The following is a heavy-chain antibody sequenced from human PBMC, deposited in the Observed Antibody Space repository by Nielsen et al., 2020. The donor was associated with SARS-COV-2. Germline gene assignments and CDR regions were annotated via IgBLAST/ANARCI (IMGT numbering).Heavy chain of an antibody. V-gene: IGHV3-9*01. J-gene: IGHJ4*02. D-gene: IGHD3-3*01. CDR1: GFNFDDYA. Sequence: GKSLKISCAASGFNFDDYAMHWVRQAPGKGLEWVSGISWNSNNIGYGDSVKGRFTISRDNAKNSLYLQMNSLRAEDTALYYCAKDMMDFWSGLLDYWGQGTLVTVSS. CDR3: AKDMMDFWSGLLDY. CDR2: ISWNSNNI.